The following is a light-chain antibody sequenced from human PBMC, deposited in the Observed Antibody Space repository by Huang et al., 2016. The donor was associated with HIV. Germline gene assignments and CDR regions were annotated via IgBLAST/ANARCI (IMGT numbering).Light chain of an antibody. CDR2: SAS. J-gene: IGKJ1*01. Sequence: EIVMTQSPATLSVSPGESATLSCRASQSVSSNLGWYQQKPGQAPRLLIYSASTRATGIPARFSGSGSGTEFTLTISSLQSEDFAVYHCQQYNNWPGTFGQGTKVEIK. V-gene: IGKV3-15*01. CDR3: QQYNNWPGT. CDR1: QSVSSN.